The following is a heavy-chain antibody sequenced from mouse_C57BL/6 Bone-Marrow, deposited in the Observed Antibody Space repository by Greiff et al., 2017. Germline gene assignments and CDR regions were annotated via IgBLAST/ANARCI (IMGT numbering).Heavy chain of an antibody. Sequence: VQLQQSGAELARPGASVKLSCKASGYTFTSYGISWVKQRTGQGLEWIGEIYPRSGNTYYNEKFKGKATLTADKSSSTAYMELRSLTSEDSAVYFCASPSGSSGYAMDYWDQGTSVTVSS. CDR3: ASPSGSSGYAMDY. V-gene: IGHV1-81*01. CDR1: GYTFTSYG. D-gene: IGHD3-2*02. CDR2: IYPRSGNT. J-gene: IGHJ4*01.